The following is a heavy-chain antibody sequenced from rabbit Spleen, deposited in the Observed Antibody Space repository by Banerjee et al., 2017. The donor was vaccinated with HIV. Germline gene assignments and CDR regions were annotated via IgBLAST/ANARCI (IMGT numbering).Heavy chain of an antibody. CDR2: IDPVFGTT. CDR3: ARDGAGGSYFNL. D-gene: IGHD8-1*01. Sequence: QLEESGGDLVKPGGSLKLSCKASGFGFSSYYMNWVRQAPGKGLEWIGYIDPVFGTTYYATWVNGRFTISSHNAQNTLYLQLNSLTAADTATYFCARDGAGGSYFNLWGPGTLVTVS. J-gene: IGHJ4*01. CDR1: GFGFSSYY. V-gene: IGHV1S7*01.